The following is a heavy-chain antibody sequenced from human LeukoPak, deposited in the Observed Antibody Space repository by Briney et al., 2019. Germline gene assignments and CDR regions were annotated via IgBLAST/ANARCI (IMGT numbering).Heavy chain of an antibody. V-gene: IGHV4-59*01. CDR1: GGSISSYY. Sequence: SETLSLTCTVSGGSISSYYWSWIRQPPGKGLEWIGYIYYSGSTNYNPSLKSRVTISVDTSKNQFSLKLSSVTAADTAVYYCARRYSYGLYFDYWGQGTLVTVSS. D-gene: IGHD5-18*01. CDR2: IYYSGST. J-gene: IGHJ4*02. CDR3: ARRYSYGLYFDY.